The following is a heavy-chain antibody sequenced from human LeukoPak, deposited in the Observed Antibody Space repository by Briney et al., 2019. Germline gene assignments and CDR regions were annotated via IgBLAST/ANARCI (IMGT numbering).Heavy chain of an antibody. V-gene: IGHV4-31*03. J-gene: IGHJ4*02. D-gene: IGHD3-22*01. CDR1: GGSISSGGYY. Sequence: PSQTLSLTCTVSGGSISSGGYYWSWIRQYPGKGLEWIGYIYYSGSTYYNPSLKSRVTISVDTSKNQFSLKLSSVTAADTAVYYCARDHHDSSGYYSDYWGQGTLVTVSS. CDR2: IYYSGST. CDR3: ARDHHDSSGYYSDY.